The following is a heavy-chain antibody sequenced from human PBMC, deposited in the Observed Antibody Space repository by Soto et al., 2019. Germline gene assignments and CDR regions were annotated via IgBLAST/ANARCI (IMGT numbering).Heavy chain of an antibody. CDR1: GGSISSGGYY. CDR3: ARGAVYYDSSGYFSY. D-gene: IGHD3-22*01. Sequence: QVQLQESGPGLVKPSQTLSLTCTVSGGSISSGGYYWSWIRQHPGKGPWWIGYIYYIGSTYYDPSLKSRVTISVDTSKNQCSLKLSSVTAADTAVYYCARGAVYYDSSGYFSYWGQGTLVTVSS. CDR2: IYYIGST. J-gene: IGHJ4*02. V-gene: IGHV4-31*03.